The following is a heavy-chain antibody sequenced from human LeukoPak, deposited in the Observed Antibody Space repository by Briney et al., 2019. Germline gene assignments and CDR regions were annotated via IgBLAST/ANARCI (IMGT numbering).Heavy chain of an antibody. Sequence: GGSLKLSGEASGSTLRTYWMNGVRQPQGKGLVWVSCLNNDGSSIRYADSVRGRFTISRDNAKNTLYLQMNSLRAEDTAVYYCATGNYHGFDIWGQGTMVTVSS. D-gene: IGHD3-16*02. V-gene: IGHV3-74*01. CDR1: GSTLRTYW. J-gene: IGHJ3*02. CDR2: LNNDGSSI. CDR3: ATGNYHGFDI.